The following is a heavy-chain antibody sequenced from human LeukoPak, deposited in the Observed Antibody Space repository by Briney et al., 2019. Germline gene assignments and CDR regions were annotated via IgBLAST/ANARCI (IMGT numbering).Heavy chain of an antibody. CDR3: ARDCTGGSCYPPSDAFDI. J-gene: IGHJ3*02. CDR2: VYYGGTT. Sequence: SETLSLTCTVSGGSVSIYYWSWVRQPPGQGLEWIGYVYYGGTTSYSPSLKSRVTMSIDRSKNQFSLTLFSVTAADTAIYYSARDCTGGSCYPPSDAFDIWGQGTKVTVSS. V-gene: IGHV4-59*02. CDR1: GGSVSIYY. D-gene: IGHD2-15*01.